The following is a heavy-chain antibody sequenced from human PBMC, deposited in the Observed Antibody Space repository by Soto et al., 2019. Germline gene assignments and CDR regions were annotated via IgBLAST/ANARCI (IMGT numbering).Heavy chain of an antibody. Sequence: GGSLRLSCAASGFTFSSYGMHWVRQAPGKGLEWVAVIWYDGSNKYFADSVKGRFTISRYNSKNTLYLQMNSLRAEDTAVYYCARDPPPRLLLQGCPDYWGQGTLVTVSS. J-gene: IGHJ4*02. CDR3: ARDPPPRLLLQGCPDY. D-gene: IGHD3-22*01. V-gene: IGHV3-33*01. CDR1: GFTFSSYG. CDR2: IWYDGSNK.